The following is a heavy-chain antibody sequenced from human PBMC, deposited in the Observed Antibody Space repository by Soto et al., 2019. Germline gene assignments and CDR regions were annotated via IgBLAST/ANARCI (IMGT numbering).Heavy chain of an antibody. CDR3: TRGPRPISTGTGAY. V-gene: IGHV3-74*01. J-gene: IGHJ4*02. CDR1: GFVFKMYW. CDR2: IYNDGTYS. D-gene: IGHD3-10*01. Sequence: LRLSCAASGFVFKMYWMHWVRQSPGKGLVWISRIYNDGTYSDYADSVRGRFTISRDNVNDTLYLQMNNLRAEDSGLYYCTRGPRPISTGTGAYWGQGTQVTVSS.